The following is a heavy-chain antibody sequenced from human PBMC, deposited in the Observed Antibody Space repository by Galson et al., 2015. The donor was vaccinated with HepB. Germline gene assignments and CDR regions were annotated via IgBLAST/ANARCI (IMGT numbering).Heavy chain of an antibody. CDR3: ARWGFGEFIYHYYGLDV. J-gene: IGHJ6*02. D-gene: IGHD3-10*01. V-gene: IGHV3-7*03. CDR1: GFTFSNYW. Sequence: SLRLSCAASGFTFSNYWMSWVRQAPGKGLVWVANIKEDGSEKYYVDSVKGRFTISRDNAKNSLYLQMNSLRAEDTAVYYCARWGFGEFIYHYYGLDVWGHGTTVTVSS. CDR2: IKEDGSEK.